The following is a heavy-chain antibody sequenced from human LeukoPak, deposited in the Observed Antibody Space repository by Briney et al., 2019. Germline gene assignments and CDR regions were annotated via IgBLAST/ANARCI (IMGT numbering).Heavy chain of an antibody. CDR2: VSAYADNT. J-gene: IGHJ3*02. CDR3: ASVRDTTIKNDAFDI. CDR1: GYTFTNYG. V-gene: IGHV1-18*01. D-gene: IGHD1-26*01. Sequence: ASVKVSCKASGYTFTNYGISWVRQAPGQGLEWMGWVSAYADNTNYVQKVQGRVTMTTDTSTSTAYMELRSLRSDDTAVYYCASVRDTTIKNDAFDIWGQGTMVTVSS.